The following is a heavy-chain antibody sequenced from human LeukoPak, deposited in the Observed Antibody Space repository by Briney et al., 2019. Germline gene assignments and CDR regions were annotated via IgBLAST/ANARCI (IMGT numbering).Heavy chain of an antibody. D-gene: IGHD3-22*01. CDR2: IYYSGST. J-gene: IGHJ3*02. Sequence: PSESLSLTCTVSGGSIGSSSDYWGWVRQPPGKGLEWIANIYYSGSTYYNPSLKSRVTIAVDTSNDQFSLKLSSVTAADTAVYYCANSAAPSFYDSRGSDTFDIWGQGTMVTVSS. CDR1: GGSIGSSSDY. V-gene: IGHV4-39*01. CDR3: ANSAAPSFYDSRGSDTFDI.